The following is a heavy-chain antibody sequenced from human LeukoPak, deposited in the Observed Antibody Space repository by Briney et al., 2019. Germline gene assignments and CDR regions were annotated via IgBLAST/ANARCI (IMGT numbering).Heavy chain of an antibody. J-gene: IGHJ6*02. V-gene: IGHV3-30*04. CDR2: ISYDGSNK. CDR3: ARDGGRMPYYYYGMDV. CDR1: GFTFSSYA. Sequence: PGRSLRLSCAASGFTFSSYAMHWVRQAPGKGLEWVAVISYDGSNKYYADSVKGRFTNSRDNSKNTLYLQMNSLRAEDTAVYYCARDGGRMPYYYYGMDVWGQGTTVTVSS. D-gene: IGHD2-2*01.